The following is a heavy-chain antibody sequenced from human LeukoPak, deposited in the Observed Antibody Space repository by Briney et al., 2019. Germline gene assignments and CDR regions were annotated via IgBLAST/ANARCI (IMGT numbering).Heavy chain of an antibody. D-gene: IGHD5-12*01. CDR1: GGSISSYY. V-gene: IGHV4-59*08. J-gene: IGHJ4*02. Sequence: SETLSLTCTVSGGSISSYYWSWIRQPPGKGLEWIGYIYYSGSTNYNPSLKSRVSISADTSKNHFSLKLSSVTAADTAVYYCAMGGYDRSYWGQGTLVTVSS. CDR2: IYYSGST. CDR3: AMGGYDRSY.